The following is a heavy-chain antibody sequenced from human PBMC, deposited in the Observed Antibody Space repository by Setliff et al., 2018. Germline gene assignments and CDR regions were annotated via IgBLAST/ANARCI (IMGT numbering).Heavy chain of an antibody. Sequence: AGGSLRLSCAASGFTFSTYRMHWVRQAPGKGLEWVAVIWDDGVKKYHADSVKGRFTISRDNAKTSLYLQMDSLRVEDTAVYFCARSPGWIPWFDSWGQGTLVTVSS. CDR2: IWDDGVKK. J-gene: IGHJ5*01. D-gene: IGHD5-18*01. CDR3: ARSPGWIPWFDS. V-gene: IGHV3-33*08. CDR1: GFTFSTYR.